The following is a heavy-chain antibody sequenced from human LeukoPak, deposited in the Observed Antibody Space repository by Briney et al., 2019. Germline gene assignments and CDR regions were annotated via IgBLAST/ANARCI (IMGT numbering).Heavy chain of an antibody. D-gene: IGHD1-26*01. CDR2: ISVSGGST. CDR3: AKGSRVIVGSTGIDH. Sequence: GGSLRLSCAASGFTFSSYAMSWVRQAPGKGLEWVSAISVSGGSTYYADSVKGRFTISRDNSKNTLYLQMNSLKAEDTAVYYCAKGSRVIVGSTGIDHWGQGTLVTVSS. V-gene: IGHV3-23*01. J-gene: IGHJ4*02. CDR1: GFTFSSYA.